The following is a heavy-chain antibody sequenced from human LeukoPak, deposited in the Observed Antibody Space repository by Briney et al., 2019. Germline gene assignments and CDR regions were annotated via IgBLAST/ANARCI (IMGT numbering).Heavy chain of an antibody. CDR2: ISYDGGNK. Sequence: GGSLRLSCAASGFTFSSYAMHWVRQAPGKGLEWVAVISYDGGNKYYADSVKGRFTISRDNSKNTLYLQMNSLRAEDTAVYYCARGGEVGDSGGYFDYWGQGTLVTVSS. V-gene: IGHV3-30-3*01. CDR3: ARGGEVGDSGGYFDY. CDR1: GFTFSSYA. J-gene: IGHJ4*02. D-gene: IGHD3-22*01.